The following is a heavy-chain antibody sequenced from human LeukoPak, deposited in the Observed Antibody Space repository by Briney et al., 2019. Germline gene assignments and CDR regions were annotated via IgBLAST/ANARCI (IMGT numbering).Heavy chain of an antibody. CDR1: GFTFSTYG. CDR3: ARYSYGRRSHFDY. V-gene: IGHV3-30*02. D-gene: IGHD5-18*01. CDR2: IRYDESNK. J-gene: IGHJ4*02. Sequence: GGSLRLSCAASGFTFSTYGMHWVRQAPGKGLEWVAFIRYDESNKYYADSVKGRFTISRDNSKNILYLQMNSLRAEDTAVYYCARYSYGRRSHFDYWGQGTLVTVSS.